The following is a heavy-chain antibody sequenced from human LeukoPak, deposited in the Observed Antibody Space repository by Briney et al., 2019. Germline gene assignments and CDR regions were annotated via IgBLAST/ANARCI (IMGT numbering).Heavy chain of an antibody. D-gene: IGHD3-22*01. CDR2: INPNSGGT. V-gene: IGHV1-2*06. Sequence: ASVKVSCKASGYTFTGYYMHWVRQAPGQGLEWMGRINPNSGGTNYAQKFQGRATMTRDTSISTAYMELSRLRSDDTAVYYCARVGYYDSSAQPWGQGTLVTVSS. CDR3: ARVGYYDSSAQP. CDR1: GYTFTGYY. J-gene: IGHJ4*02.